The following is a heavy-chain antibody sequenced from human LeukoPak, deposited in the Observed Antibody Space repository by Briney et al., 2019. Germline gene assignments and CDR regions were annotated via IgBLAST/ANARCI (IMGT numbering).Heavy chain of an antibody. CDR2: ISHSGGTT. V-gene: IGHV3-23*01. CDR1: GFTFSSYA. J-gene: IGHJ4*02. CDR3: AKDWTDIVVVLAAPIDY. D-gene: IGHD2-15*01. Sequence: PGGSLRLSCAASGFTFSSYAMSWVRQAPGKGPEWVSAISHSGGTTYYADSVKGRFTITRDNSKNTLYLQMNSLRAEDTAVYYCAKDWTDIVVVLAAPIDYWGQGTLVTVSS.